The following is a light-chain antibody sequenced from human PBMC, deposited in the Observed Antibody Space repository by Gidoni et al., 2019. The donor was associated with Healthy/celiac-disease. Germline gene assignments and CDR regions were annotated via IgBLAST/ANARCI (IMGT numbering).Light chain of an antibody. CDR1: QSVSSY. J-gene: IGKJ4*01. V-gene: IGKV3-11*01. CDR3: HQRSNWPLT. CDR2: AAS. Sequence: ETVLTQSPATLSLSPGASATLSCSASQSVSSYLAWYQQKPGQAPRLLIYAASNRATGIPARFSGSGSGTDFTLTISSLEPEDFAVYYCHQRSNWPLTFGGGTKVEIK.